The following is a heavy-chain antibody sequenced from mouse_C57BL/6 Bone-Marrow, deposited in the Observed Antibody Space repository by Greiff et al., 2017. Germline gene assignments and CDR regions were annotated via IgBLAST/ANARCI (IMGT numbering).Heavy chain of an antibody. CDR2: IDPEVGDT. CDR3: TTSYSKSRVYYFEC. V-gene: IGHV14-1*01. D-gene: IGHD2-12*01. CDR1: GFNIKDYY. J-gene: IGHJ2*01. Sequence: VQLQQSGAELVRPGASVKLSCTASGFNIKDYYMHWVKQRPEQGLEWIGRIDPEVGDTEYAPKFQGRATMTSDTASNTAYLLLSSLTSEDTAVYYCTTSYSKSRVYYFECWGQGTTLTVSS.